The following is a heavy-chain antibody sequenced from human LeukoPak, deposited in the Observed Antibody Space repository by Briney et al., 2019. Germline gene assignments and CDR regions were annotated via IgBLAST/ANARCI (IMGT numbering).Heavy chain of an antibody. CDR1: GGSISSIYSY. Sequence: SETLYLSCTVSGGSISSIYSYRGWIRQPPGKGLEWIGSMYYSGRTYYNPSLKSRVTISVDTSKNQFSLKLTFVTAADTAVYYCVIMPGYWGQGTLVTVSS. CDR3: VIMPGY. D-gene: IGHD2-2*01. V-gene: IGHV4-39*01. J-gene: IGHJ4*02. CDR2: MYYSGRT.